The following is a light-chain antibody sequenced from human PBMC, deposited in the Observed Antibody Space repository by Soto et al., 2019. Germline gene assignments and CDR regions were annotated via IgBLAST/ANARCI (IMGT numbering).Light chain of an antibody. Sequence: GDRVTITCRASQGIAPYLAWFQQKPGKVPKLLIYATSTLQSGVPSRFSGSRSGTDFTLTISSLQPEDVATYYCQKYNSAPLTFGGGTKV. CDR1: QGIAPY. J-gene: IGKJ4*01. V-gene: IGKV1-27*01. CDR3: QKYNSAPLT. CDR2: ATS.